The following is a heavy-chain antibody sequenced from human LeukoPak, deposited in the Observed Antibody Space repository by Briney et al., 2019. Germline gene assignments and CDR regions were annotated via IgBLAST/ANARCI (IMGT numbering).Heavy chain of an antibody. J-gene: IGHJ4*02. Sequence: SETLSLTCTVSGGSISYYYWSWIRQPPGKGLEWIGYIYYSGSINYNPSLKSRVTISLDTSKNQFSLKLSSVTAADTAVYYCAGHHPRNTVDFWGQGTLVTVSS. CDR2: IYYSGSI. V-gene: IGHV4-59*08. D-gene: IGHD2/OR15-2a*01. CDR1: GGSISYYY. CDR3: AGHHPRNTVDF.